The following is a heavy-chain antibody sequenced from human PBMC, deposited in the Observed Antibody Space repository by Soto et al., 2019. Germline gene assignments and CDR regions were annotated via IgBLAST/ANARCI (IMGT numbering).Heavy chain of an antibody. CDR2: IIPIFGTA. CDR1: GGTFSSYA. J-gene: IGHJ4*02. Sequence: QVQLVQSGAEVKKPGSSVKVSCKASGGTFSSYAISWVRQAPGQGLEWMGGIIPIFGTANYEQKFKSRVTITADESTNKAYMELSSLRSEDTAVYYCARGVMPLWMATGPFDYWGQGPLVTDSS. V-gene: IGHV1-69*01. CDR3: ARGVMPLWMATGPFDY. D-gene: IGHD5-12*01.